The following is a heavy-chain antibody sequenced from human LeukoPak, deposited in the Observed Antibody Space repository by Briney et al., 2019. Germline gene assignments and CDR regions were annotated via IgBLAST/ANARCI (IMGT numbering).Heavy chain of an antibody. CDR3: AKTTNYDFWSGPRYFDY. J-gene: IGHJ4*02. V-gene: IGHV3-23*01. D-gene: IGHD3-3*01. Sequence: PGGSLRLSCAASGFTFSSYAMSWVRQAPGKVMEWVSAISGSGGSTYYADSVKGRFTISRDNSKNTLYLQMNSLRAEDTAVYYCAKTTNYDFWSGPRYFDYWGQGTLVTVSS. CDR1: GFTFSSYA. CDR2: ISGSGGST.